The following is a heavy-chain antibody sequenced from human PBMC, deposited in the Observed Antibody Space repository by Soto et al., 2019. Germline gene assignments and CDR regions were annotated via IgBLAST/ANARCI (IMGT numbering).Heavy chain of an antibody. Sequence: EVQLLESGGGLIQPGGSLRLSCAASGFAFSRSAMAWVRQAPEKGLEWVSSISEGGGTTFYAGSVEGRFTISRDNSKNTLYLQMNSVRADDTAVYYCAKGGYRHADDWGSGAVVTVSS. J-gene: IGHJ4*02. CDR2: ISEGGGTT. CDR3: AKGGYRHADD. D-gene: IGHD1-26*01. CDR1: GFAFSRSA. V-gene: IGHV3-23*01.